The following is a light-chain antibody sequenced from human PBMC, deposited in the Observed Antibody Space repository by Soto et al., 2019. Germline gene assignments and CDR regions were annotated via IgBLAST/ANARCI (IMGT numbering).Light chain of an antibody. V-gene: IGKV3-11*01. J-gene: IGKJ5*01. CDR2: DAS. CDR3: RQSSNWIT. CDR1: QSVSSN. Sequence: ETVVTRSPATLSGSPVERDTLSCRASQSVSSNLAWYQHKPGQAARLLIYDASNRATGIPARFSGTVSGTDFTLTISSLEPKDFAVSYCRQSSNWITFGQGTR.